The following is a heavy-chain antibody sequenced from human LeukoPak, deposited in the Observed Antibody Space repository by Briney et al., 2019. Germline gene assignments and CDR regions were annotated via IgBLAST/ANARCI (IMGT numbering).Heavy chain of an antibody. J-gene: IGHJ4*02. Sequence: GGSLRLSCAASGFTFSSYSMNWVRQAPGKGLEWVSSISSSSNYIYYTDSVKGRFTISRDNAKNSLYLQMNSLRAEDTAVYYCARFTLRAVVPNLGGQGTLVTVSS. D-gene: IGHD2-15*01. CDR1: GFTFSSYS. V-gene: IGHV3-21*01. CDR3: ARFTLRAVVPNL. CDR2: ISSSSNYI.